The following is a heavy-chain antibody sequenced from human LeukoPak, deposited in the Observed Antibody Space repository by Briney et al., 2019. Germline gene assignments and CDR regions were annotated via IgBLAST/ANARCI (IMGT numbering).Heavy chain of an antibody. CDR2: INPSDSST. CDR3: ARGIPPDDAFDI. J-gene: IGHJ3*02. Sequence: ASVKVSCKASGYTFTSYYIHWVRQAPGQGLEWMAIINPSDSSTKSAQKFQGRVTLTRDTSTNTVYMELSSLRSEDTAVYYCARGIPPDDAFDIWGQGTMVTVSS. D-gene: IGHD1-14*01. CDR1: GYTFTSYY. V-gene: IGHV1-46*01.